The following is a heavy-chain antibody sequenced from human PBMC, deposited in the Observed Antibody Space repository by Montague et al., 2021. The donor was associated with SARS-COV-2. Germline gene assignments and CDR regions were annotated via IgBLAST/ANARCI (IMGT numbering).Heavy chain of an antibody. CDR1: GFTSGDYH. Sequence: SLSLSFSASGFTSGDYHMTWVRQAPGKGLQWVANINQDETAKTYVDSVKGRFTISRDNAKNSLILQMNSLKDEDTAVYYCARSPRGSGTGWLDYWGQGTLVTVSS. V-gene: IGHV3-7*01. D-gene: IGHD3/OR15-3a*01. J-gene: IGHJ4*02. CDR2: INQDETAK. CDR3: ARSPRGSGTGWLDY.